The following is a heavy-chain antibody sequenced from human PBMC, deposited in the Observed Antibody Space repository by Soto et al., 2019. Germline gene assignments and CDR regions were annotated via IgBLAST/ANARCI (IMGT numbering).Heavy chain of an antibody. J-gene: IGHJ6*03. CDR3: ARSVDYEFWSGYYYYYYMDV. V-gene: IGHV1-18*01. D-gene: IGHD3-3*01. CDR1: GYTFTSYG. Sequence: ASVKVSCKASGYTFTSYGISWVRQAPGQGLEWMGWISAYNGNTNYAQKLQGRVTMTTDTSTSTAYMELRSLRSDDTAVYYCARSVDYEFWSGYYYYYYMDVWGKGTTVTVAS. CDR2: ISAYNGNT.